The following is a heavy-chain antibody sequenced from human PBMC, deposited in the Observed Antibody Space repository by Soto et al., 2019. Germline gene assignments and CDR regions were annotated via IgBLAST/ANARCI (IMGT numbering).Heavy chain of an antibody. CDR3: ARETYDSSGYYTDY. J-gene: IGHJ4*02. CDR2: IGTAGDT. CDR1: GFTYSRDD. D-gene: IGHD3-22*01. Sequence: SGGSLRLSCAASGFTYSRDDMHWVRQATGKGLEWVSAIGTAGDTYYPGSVKGRFTISRENAKNSLYLQMNSLRDEDTAVYYCARETYDSSGYYTDYWGQGTLVTVSS. V-gene: IGHV3-13*01.